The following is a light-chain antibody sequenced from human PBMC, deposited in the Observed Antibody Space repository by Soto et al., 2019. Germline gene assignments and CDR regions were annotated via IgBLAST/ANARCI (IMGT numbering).Light chain of an antibody. Sequence: EIVMTQSPATLSVSPGERATLSCRASQSVSGNLAWYQQKLGQAPRRLIYGASTRATGIPARFSGSGPGTDFTLTISSLQAEDFAVYYCQQYNNWPPTFGQGTRLEIK. CDR2: GAS. V-gene: IGKV3-15*01. CDR1: QSVSGN. CDR3: QQYNNWPPT. J-gene: IGKJ5*01.